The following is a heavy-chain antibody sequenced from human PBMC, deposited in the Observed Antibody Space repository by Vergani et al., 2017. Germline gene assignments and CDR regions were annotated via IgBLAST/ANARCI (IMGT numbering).Heavy chain of an antibody. V-gene: IGHV3-23*01. D-gene: IGHD4-17*01. CDR2: INGSGGST. Sequence: EVQLLESGGGLVQPGGSLRLSCAASGFTFSSFAMTWVRQAPGKGLEWVSTINGSGGSTYYADSVKGRFTISRDNSKNTLYLQMNSLRAEDTAVYYCAKDGVTTVTLYYFDYWGQGTLVTVSS. J-gene: IGHJ4*02. CDR1: GFTFSSFA. CDR3: AKDGVTTVTLYYFDY.